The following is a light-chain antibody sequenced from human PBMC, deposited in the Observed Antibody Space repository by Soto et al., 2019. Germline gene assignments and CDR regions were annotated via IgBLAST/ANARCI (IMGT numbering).Light chain of an antibody. CDR2: GAS. CDR3: QQYGSSQT. CDR1: QSVSSSY. J-gene: IGKJ1*01. Sequence: EIVMTQSPATLSVSPGEGATLSCRASQSVSSSYLAWYQQKPGQAPRLLIYGASSRATGIPDRFSGSGSGTDFNLTISRMEPEDFEVYYCQQYGSSQTFGQGTKVDIK. V-gene: IGKV3-20*01.